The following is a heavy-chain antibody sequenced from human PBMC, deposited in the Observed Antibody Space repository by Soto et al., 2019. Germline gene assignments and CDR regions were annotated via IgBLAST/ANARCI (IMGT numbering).Heavy chain of an antibody. CDR2: IYHSGNT. V-gene: IGHV4-30-2*01. CDR3: ASRGY. J-gene: IGHJ4*02. Sequence: PSETLSLTCGVSGASISLVGYSWSWIRQPPGKGLEWIGYIYHSGNTNYNPSLKSRVTISVDTSKNQFSLKLSSVTAADTAVYYCASRGYWGQGTLVTVSS. CDR1: GASISLVGYS.